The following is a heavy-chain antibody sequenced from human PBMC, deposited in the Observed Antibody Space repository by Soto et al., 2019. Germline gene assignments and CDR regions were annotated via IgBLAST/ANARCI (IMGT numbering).Heavy chain of an antibody. J-gene: IGHJ3*02. CDR3: AKMGTGAGTTYRMDAFDI. V-gene: IGHV3-30*18. CDR2: ISYDGSNK. D-gene: IGHD1-7*01. Sequence: GGSLRLSCAASGFTFSSYGMHWVRQAPGKGLEWVAVISYDGSNKYYADSVKGRFTISRDNSKNTLYLQMNSLRAEDTAVYYCAKMGTGAGTTYRMDAFDIWGQGTMVTVSS. CDR1: GFTFSSYG.